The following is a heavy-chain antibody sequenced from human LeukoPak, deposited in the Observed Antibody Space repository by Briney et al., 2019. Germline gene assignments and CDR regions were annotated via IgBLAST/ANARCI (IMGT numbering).Heavy chain of an antibody. CDR2: IYPGDSDT. CDR3: ARLAEQQLVRTYYYCYGMDV. Sequence: GESLKISCKGSGYSFTSYWIGWVRQMPGKGLEWMGIIYPGDSDTRYSPSFQGQVTISADKSISTAYLQWSSLKASDTAMYYCARLAEQQLVRTYYYCYGMDVWGQGTTVTVSS. D-gene: IGHD6-13*01. V-gene: IGHV5-51*01. CDR1: GYSFTSYW. J-gene: IGHJ6*02.